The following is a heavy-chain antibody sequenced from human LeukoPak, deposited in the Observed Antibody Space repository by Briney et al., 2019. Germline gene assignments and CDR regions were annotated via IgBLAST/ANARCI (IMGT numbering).Heavy chain of an antibody. Sequence: PSETLSLTCTVSGYFISSGYYWGWIRQPPGKGLEWIGSIYYSGSTYYNPSLKSRVTISVDTSKNQFSLKLSSVTAADTAVYYCARRAIFGVAEVDYWGQGTLVTVSS. CDR1: GYFISSGYY. D-gene: IGHD3-3*01. J-gene: IGHJ4*02. CDR3: ARRAIFGVAEVDY. CDR2: IYYSGST. V-gene: IGHV4-38-2*02.